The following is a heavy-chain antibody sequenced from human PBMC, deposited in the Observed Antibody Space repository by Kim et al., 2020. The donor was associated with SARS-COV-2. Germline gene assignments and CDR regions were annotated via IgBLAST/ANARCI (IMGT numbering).Heavy chain of an antibody. J-gene: IGHJ5*01. CDR2: IGGGGSPT. D-gene: IGHD6-19*01. V-gene: IGHV3-23*01. CDR3: GKGSDKRWPAFDS. CDR1: GFTFSSYA. Sequence: GGSLRLSCAASGFTFSSYAMNWVRQAPGKGLEWVSAIGGGGSPTYYADAVKGRFTISRDNSKNTLYLQMNSLRAEDTAVYYCGKGSDKRWPAFDSWGQGTLVTVSS.